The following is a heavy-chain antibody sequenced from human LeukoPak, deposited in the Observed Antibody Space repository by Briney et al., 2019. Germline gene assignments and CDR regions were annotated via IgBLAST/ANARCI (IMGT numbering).Heavy chain of an antibody. CDR2: ISGSGGST. V-gene: IGHV3-23*01. D-gene: IGHD3-22*01. CDR3: AKGHGGLVVSPNDS. CDR1: GFTFSSYA. J-gene: IGHJ4*02. Sequence: GGSLRLSCAASGFTFSSYAMSWVRQAPGKGLEWVSGISGSGGSTYYADSVKGRFTISRDNSKNTLYLQMNSLRAEDTAVYYCAKGHGGLVVSPNDSWGQGTLVTVSS.